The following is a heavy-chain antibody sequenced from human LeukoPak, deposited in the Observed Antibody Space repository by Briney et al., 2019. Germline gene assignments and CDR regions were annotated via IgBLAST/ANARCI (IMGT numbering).Heavy chain of an antibody. CDR2: IYYSGST. V-gene: IGHV4-59*01. J-gene: IGHJ4*02. CDR3: ARGPYYDILTGYYKGPDY. D-gene: IGHD3-9*01. Sequence: SETLSLTCTVSGGSISSYYWTWIRQPPGKGLEWIGYIYYSGSTNYNPSLKSRVTISVDTSKNQFSLKLSSVTAADTAVYYCARGPYYDILTGYYKGPDYWGQGTLVTVSS. CDR1: GGSISSYY.